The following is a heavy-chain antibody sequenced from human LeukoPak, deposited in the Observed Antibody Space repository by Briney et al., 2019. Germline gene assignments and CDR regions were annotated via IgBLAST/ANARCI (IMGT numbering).Heavy chain of an antibody. J-gene: IGHJ4*01. Sequence: SVKVSCKASGGTFSSYAISWVRQAPGQGLEWMGGIIPIFGTANYAQKFQGGVTITADESTSTAYMELSSLRSEDTAVYYCARRRTFRGVGSYFDYWGQGTLVTVSS. V-gene: IGHV1-69*13. D-gene: IGHD3-10*01. CDR3: ARRRTFRGVGSYFDY. CDR2: IIPIFGTA. CDR1: GGTFSSYA.